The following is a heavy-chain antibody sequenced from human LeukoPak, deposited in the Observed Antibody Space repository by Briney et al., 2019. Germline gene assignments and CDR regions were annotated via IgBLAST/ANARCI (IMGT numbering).Heavy chain of an antibody. CDR3: ARGYRDYYDSSGYHFDY. CDR1: GYTFTGYY. Sequence: ASVKVSCKASGYTFTGYYMHWVRQAPGQGLEWMGWINPNSGGANYAQKFQGRVTMTRDTSISTAYMELSRLRSDDTAVYYRARGYRDYYDSSGYHFDYWGQGTLVTVSS. J-gene: IGHJ4*02. V-gene: IGHV1-2*02. CDR2: INPNSGGA. D-gene: IGHD3-22*01.